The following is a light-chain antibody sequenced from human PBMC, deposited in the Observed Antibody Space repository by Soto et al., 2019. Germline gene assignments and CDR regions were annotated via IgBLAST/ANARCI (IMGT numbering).Light chain of an antibody. V-gene: IGKV4-1*01. CDR2: WAS. Sequence: IVLTQSPDSLGVSLGARATITCRSSQSLLHGSDNRNNLTWFQHKPGQAPDLLVYWASTRETGVPDRFSGSGSDTDFTLTISNLQAEDVAVYYCQQYHSFPLTFGQGTRLEIK. CDR3: QQYHSFPLT. J-gene: IGKJ5*01. CDR1: QSLLHGSDNRNN.